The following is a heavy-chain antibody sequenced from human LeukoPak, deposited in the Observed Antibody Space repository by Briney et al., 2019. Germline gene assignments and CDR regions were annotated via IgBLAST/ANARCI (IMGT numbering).Heavy chain of an antibody. D-gene: IGHD6-13*01. V-gene: IGHV3-30*18. Sequence: GRSLRLSCAASGFTFSSYGMHWVRQAPGKGLEWVAVISYDGSNKYYADSVKGRFTISRDNSKNTLYLQMNSLRAEDTAVYYCAKDLHGDSSSWYSRGGYWGQGTLVTVSS. CDR1: GFTFSSYG. CDR2: ISYDGSNK. J-gene: IGHJ4*02. CDR3: AKDLHGDSSSWYSRGGY.